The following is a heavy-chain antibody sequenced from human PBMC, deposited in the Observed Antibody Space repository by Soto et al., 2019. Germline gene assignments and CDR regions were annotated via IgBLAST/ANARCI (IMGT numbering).Heavy chain of an antibody. D-gene: IGHD3-3*01. CDR3: ARDTYDDY. CDR1: GFTFSSYS. V-gene: IGHV3-66*01. CDR2: IYSGGRT. Sequence: QLVESGGGLVQPGGSLRLSCAASGFTFSSYSVNWVRQAPGKGLEWVSVIYSGGRTYYADSVKGRFIISRDSSKNTLYLQMNSLRAEDTAVYYCARDTYDDYRGQGTLVTVSS. J-gene: IGHJ4*02.